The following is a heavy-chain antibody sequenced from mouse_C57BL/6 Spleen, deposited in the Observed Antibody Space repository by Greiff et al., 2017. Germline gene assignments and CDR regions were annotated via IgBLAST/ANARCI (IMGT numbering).Heavy chain of an antibody. CDR2: IYPGDGDT. V-gene: IGHV1-82*01. CDR1: GYAFSSSW. J-gene: IGHJ2*01. Sequence: VKLVESGPELVKPGASVKISCKASGYAFSSSWMNWVKQRPGKGLEWIGRIYPGDGDTNYNGKFKGKATLTADKSSSTAYMQLSSLTSEDSAVDFCARIRTAQVLDYWGQGTTLTVSS. CDR3: ARIRTAQVLDY. D-gene: IGHD3-2*02.